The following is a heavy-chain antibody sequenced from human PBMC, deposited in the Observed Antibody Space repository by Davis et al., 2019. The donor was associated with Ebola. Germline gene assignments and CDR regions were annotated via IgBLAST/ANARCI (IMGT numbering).Heavy chain of an antibody. CDR1: GFKFNDYD. Sequence: GESLKISCVTSGFKFNDYDMIWVRQAPGKGLEWVSGISGSGSTASYADSVRGRFTVSRDNARDSLYLQMDSLRVEDTAIYYCARDAFSLSRYDTEDHWGQGTLVTVSS. CDR3: ARDAFSLSRYDTEDH. V-gene: IGHV3-23*01. CDR2: ISGSGSTA. D-gene: IGHD3-9*01. J-gene: IGHJ4*02.